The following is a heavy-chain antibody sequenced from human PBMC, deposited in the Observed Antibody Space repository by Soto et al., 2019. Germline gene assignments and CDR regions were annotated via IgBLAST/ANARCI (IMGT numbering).Heavy chain of an antibody. CDR3: AKAMAWVWNGMDV. D-gene: IGHD3-16*01. J-gene: IGHJ6*02. CDR1: GFTFSSYG. CDR2: ISYDGSNK. Sequence: QVQLVESGGGVVQPGRSLRLSCAASGFTFSSYGMHWVRQAPGKGLEWVAVISYDGSNKYYADSVKGRFTISRDNSKNTLYLQMNSLRVEDTAVYYCAKAMAWVWNGMDVLGQGTTVTVSS. V-gene: IGHV3-30*18.